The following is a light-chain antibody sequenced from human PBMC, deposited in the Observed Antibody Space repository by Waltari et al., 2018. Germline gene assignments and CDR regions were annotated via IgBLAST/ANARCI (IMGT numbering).Light chain of an antibody. CDR3: QNHNRLPAT. J-gene: IGKJ1*01. CDR2: HTP. V-gene: IGKV3-11*01. CDR1: QSIGTY. Sequence: VLTQSPGTLSLSLGERATIFCRGSQSIGTYLPCYQHTPGQAPRLLIYHTPVRATGIPDRFSGTGSGTDFSLTISRLDHEDFAVYYCQNHNRLPATFGQGTKVEIK.